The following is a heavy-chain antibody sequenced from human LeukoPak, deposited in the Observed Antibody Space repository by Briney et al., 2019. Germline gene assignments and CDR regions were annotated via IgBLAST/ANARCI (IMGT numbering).Heavy chain of an antibody. Sequence: PGGSLRLSCAASGFTFSSYSMNWVRQAPGKGLEWVSYISSSSSTIYYADSVKGRFTISRDNAKNSLYLQMNSLRAEDAAVYYCARDIYRGYSYGYTRGYDYWGQGTLVTVSS. V-gene: IGHV3-48*01. J-gene: IGHJ4*02. CDR3: ARDIYRGYSYGYTRGYDY. D-gene: IGHD5-18*01. CDR2: ISSSSSTI. CDR1: GFTFSSYS.